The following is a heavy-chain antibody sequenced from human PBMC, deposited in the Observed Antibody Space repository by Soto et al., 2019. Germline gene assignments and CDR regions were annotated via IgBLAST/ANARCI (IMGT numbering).Heavy chain of an antibody. Sequence: GGSLRLSCAASGFTFSSYAMHWVRQAPGKGLEWVAVISYDGSNKYYADSVKGRFTISRDNSKNTLYLQMNSLRAEDTAVYYCAREGRWLQFRVMDVWGQGTTVTVSS. V-gene: IGHV3-30-3*01. D-gene: IGHD5-12*01. J-gene: IGHJ6*02. CDR1: GFTFSSYA. CDR3: AREGRWLQFRVMDV. CDR2: ISYDGSNK.